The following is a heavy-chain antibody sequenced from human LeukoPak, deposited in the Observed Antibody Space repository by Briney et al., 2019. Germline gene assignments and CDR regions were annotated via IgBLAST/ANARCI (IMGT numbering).Heavy chain of an antibody. J-gene: IGHJ5*02. CDR1: GFTFSTYA. CDR2: IKQDGSEK. V-gene: IGHV3-7*01. D-gene: IGHD1-14*01. CDR3: ARDLGINWFDP. Sequence: GGSLRLSCAASGFTFSTYAMSWVRQAPGKGLEWVANIKQDGSEKYYVDSVKGRFTISRDNAKNSLYLQMNSLRAEDTAVYYCARDLGINWFDPWGQGTLVTVSS.